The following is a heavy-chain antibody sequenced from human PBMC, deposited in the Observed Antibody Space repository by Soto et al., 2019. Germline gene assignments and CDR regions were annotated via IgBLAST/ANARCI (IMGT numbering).Heavy chain of an antibody. Sequence: GGSLRLSCAASGFTFTNAWMSWVRQAPGKGLEWVGRIKSKTDGGTTDYAAPMKGRFAISRDDSKNMLYPQMNSLKTDDTAVYYCTTARGTYGAEYFQHWGQGTLVTVSS. CDR3: TTARGTYGAEYFQH. CDR1: GFTFTNAW. J-gene: IGHJ1*01. CDR2: IKSKTDGGTT. D-gene: IGHD4-17*01. V-gene: IGHV3-15*01.